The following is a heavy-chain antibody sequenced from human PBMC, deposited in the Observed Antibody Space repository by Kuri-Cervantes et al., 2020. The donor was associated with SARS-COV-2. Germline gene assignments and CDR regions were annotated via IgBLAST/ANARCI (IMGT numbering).Heavy chain of an antibody. D-gene: IGHD6-13*01. J-gene: IGHJ3*02. V-gene: IGHV1-18*01. CDR3: ARDHSSSYYDAFDI. CDR1: GYTFTSYA. CDR2: ISVYNGNT. Sequence: ASVKVSCKASGYTFTSYAMHWVRQAPGQRLEWMGWISVYNGNTNYAQKLQGRVTMTTDTSTRTAYMELRSLRSDDTAVYYCARDHSSSYYDAFDIWGQGTMVTVSS.